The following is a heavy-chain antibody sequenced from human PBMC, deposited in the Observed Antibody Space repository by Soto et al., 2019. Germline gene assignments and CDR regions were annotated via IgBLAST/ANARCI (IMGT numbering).Heavy chain of an antibody. J-gene: IGHJ6*02. CDR1: GFPFINFA. V-gene: IGHV3-53*01. CDR2: IYSGGST. D-gene: IGHD3-22*01. Sequence: GGSLRLSCAASGFPFINFAMSWVRQAPGKALEWVSVIYSGGSTYYADSVKGRFTISRDNSKNTLYLQMNSLRAEDTAVYYCARDLIDTWYYYDSSGPSPYYGMDVWGQGTTVTVS. CDR3: ARDLIDTWYYYDSSGPSPYYGMDV.